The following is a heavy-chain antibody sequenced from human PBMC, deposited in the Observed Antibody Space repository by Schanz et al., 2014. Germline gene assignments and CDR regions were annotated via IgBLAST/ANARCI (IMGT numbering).Heavy chain of an antibody. CDR2: LSEGGGGT. V-gene: IGHV3-23*01. CDR1: GFPFSDYA. Sequence: DVQLLESGGGLVQPGGSLRLSCTASGFPFSDYAMSWVRQAPGKGLEWVSALSEGGGGTHYADSVRGRFTISRDNSKNTLYLQMNSLRAEDTAVYYCAKGRFGELSAFDIWGQGTMVTVSS. D-gene: IGHD3-10*01. J-gene: IGHJ3*02. CDR3: AKGRFGELSAFDI.